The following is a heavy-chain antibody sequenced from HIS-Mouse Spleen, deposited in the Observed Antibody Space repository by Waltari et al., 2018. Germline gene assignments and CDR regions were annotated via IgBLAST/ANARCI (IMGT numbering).Heavy chain of an antibody. Sequence: QVQLQQWGAGLLKPSETLSLTCAVYGGSFSGYYWSWIRQPPGKGLEWIGEINHSGSTNYNPSHKSRVTISVDTSKNQFSLKLSSVTAADTAVYYCARGELEGWDYWGQGTLVTVSS. V-gene: IGHV4-34*01. CDR3: ARGELEGWDY. D-gene: IGHD1-1*01. CDR2: INHSGST. J-gene: IGHJ4*02. CDR1: GGSFSGYY.